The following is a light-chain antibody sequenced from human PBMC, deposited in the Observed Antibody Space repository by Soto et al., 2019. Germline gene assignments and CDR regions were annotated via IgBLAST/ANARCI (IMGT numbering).Light chain of an antibody. J-gene: IGKJ4*01. CDR1: QGVGSH. CDR3: HQRSQWPLT. V-gene: IGKV3-11*01. Sequence: EIVLTQSPATLSLSPGERATLSCRASQGVGSHLVWYQQKPGQAPRLLIYDASNRATGIPARFGGSGSGTGFTLTICSLEPEDFAVYYCHQRSQWPLTFGGGTKVDIK. CDR2: DAS.